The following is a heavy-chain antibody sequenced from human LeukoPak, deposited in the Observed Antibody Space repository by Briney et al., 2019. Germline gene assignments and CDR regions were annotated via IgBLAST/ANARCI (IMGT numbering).Heavy chain of an antibody. V-gene: IGHV4-38-2*02. CDR3: AREGRENIAIGVD. CDR2: IYHSGSP. CDR1: GYSISSGYY. D-gene: IGHD3-16*02. J-gene: IGHJ4*02. Sequence: SETLSLTCTVSGYSISSGYYWGWFRQTPGRGLEWIASIYHSGSPYYNPSLKCRVTISEDLSRHVFSLTLNSVTAADAAVYYCAREGRENIAIGVDWGQGALVTVSS.